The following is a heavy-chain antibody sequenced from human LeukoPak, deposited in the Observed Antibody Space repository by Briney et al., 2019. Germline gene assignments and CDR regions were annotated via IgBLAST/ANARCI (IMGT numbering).Heavy chain of an antibody. CDR1: GFTFSNAW. J-gene: IGHJ4*02. Sequence: GGSLRPSCAASGFTFSNAWMSWVRQAPGKGLEWVGRIKSKTDGGTTDYAAPVKGRFTISRDDSKNTLYLQMNSLKTEDTAVYYCTNTYYYASGDNYWGQGTLVTVSS. D-gene: IGHD3-10*01. CDR3: TNTYYYASGDNY. CDR2: IKSKTDGGTT. V-gene: IGHV3-15*01.